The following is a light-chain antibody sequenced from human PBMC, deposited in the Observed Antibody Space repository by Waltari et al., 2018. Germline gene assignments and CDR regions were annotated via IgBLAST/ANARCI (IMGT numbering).Light chain of an antibody. CDR2: DAS. J-gene: IGKJ4*01. CDR3: QQYENLPLT. Sequence: DIQMTQAPSSLSASVGDRVTITCQARQDINKNLNWFQQKPGKAPKVLIYDASNLRTGVPLRFSGSGSGTHFTFTISSLQPEDIATYYCQQYENLPLTFGGGTKVGIK. CDR1: QDINKN. V-gene: IGKV1-33*01.